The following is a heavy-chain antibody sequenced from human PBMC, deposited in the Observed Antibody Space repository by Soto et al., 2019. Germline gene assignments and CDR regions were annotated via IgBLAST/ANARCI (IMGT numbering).Heavy chain of an antibody. D-gene: IGHD2-15*01. V-gene: IGHV1-69*01. CDR1: GGTFSSYA. Sequence: QVQLVQSGAEVKKPGSSVKVSCKASGGTFSSYAISWVRQAPGQGLEWMGGIIPIFGTANYAQKFQGRVTITADESTSTAYMELSSLRSEDTAVYYCARSWKWATVVTPNYGMDVWGQGTTVTVSS. J-gene: IGHJ6*02. CDR3: ARSWKWATVVTPNYGMDV. CDR2: IIPIFGTA.